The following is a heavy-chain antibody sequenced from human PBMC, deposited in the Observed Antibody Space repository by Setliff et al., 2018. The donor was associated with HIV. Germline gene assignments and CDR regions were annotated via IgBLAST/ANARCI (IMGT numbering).Heavy chain of an antibody. V-gene: IGHV1-46*01. Sequence: ASVKVSCKASGYTFTNYYIHWVRQAPGQGLEWMGIINPSGGSTTYAQKFQGRVTMTRDTSTSTVYMELSSLRSEDTAVYYCARTEAYNNYEDYWGQGTQVTAPQ. CDR1: GYTFTNYY. J-gene: IGHJ4*02. CDR3: ARTEAYNNYEDY. CDR2: INPSGGST. D-gene: IGHD3-10*01.